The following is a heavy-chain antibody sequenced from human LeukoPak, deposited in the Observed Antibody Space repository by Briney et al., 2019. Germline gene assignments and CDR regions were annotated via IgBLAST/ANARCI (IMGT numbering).Heavy chain of an antibody. V-gene: IGHV1-2*02. J-gene: IGHJ3*02. CDR2: INPNSGGT. Sequence: ASVTASCKASGYTFTGYYMHWVRQAPGQGLEWMGWINPNSGGTNYAQKFQGRVTMTRDTSISTAYMELSRLRSDDTAVYYCRMSSSWTDAFDIWGQGTMVTVSS. CDR3: RMSSSWTDAFDI. CDR1: GYTFTGYY. D-gene: IGHD6-13*01.